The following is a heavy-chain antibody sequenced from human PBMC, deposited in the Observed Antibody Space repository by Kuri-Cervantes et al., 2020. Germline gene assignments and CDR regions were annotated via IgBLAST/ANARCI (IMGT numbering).Heavy chain of an antibody. Sequence: KVSCKGSGYSFTSYWIGWVRQMPGKGLEWMGIIYPSDSDTRYSPSFEGQVTISVDKSHTTAYLQWSNLKASDTAMYYCARLMGPITVAGANYWGQGTLVTVSS. J-gene: IGHJ4*02. CDR2: IYPSDSDT. V-gene: IGHV5-51*01. CDR3: ARLMGPITVAGANY. CDR1: GYSFTSYW. D-gene: IGHD6-19*01.